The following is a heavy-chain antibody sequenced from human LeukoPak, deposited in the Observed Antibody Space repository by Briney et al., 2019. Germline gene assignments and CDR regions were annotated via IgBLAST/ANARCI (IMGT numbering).Heavy chain of an antibody. Sequence: GGPLRLSCAASGFAFSSYWMHWVRQVPGKGLVWVSRINPGGSSTAYADSVKGWFTISRDNAKNTLYLQMNSLRAEDTAVYYCARSNQADDYWGQGTLVTVSS. V-gene: IGHV3-74*01. J-gene: IGHJ4*02. D-gene: IGHD4-11*01. CDR1: GFAFSSYW. CDR2: INPGGSST. CDR3: ARSNQADDY.